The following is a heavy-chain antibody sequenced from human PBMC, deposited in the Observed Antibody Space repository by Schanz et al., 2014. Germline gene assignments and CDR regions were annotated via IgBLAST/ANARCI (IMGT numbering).Heavy chain of an antibody. CDR1: GGSISSGGYY. Sequence: QVQLQESGPGLVKPSQTLSLTCTVSGGSISSGGYYWSWIRQHPGKGLEWIGYIYYSGSTYYNPSLKSRVTISVDTTKTQFSLNLSSATAADTAVYYCARDRGHGDLPGDIWGQGTMVTVSS. J-gene: IGHJ3*02. CDR2: IYYSGST. V-gene: IGHV4-31*03. CDR3: ARDRGHGDLPGDI. D-gene: IGHD4-17*01.